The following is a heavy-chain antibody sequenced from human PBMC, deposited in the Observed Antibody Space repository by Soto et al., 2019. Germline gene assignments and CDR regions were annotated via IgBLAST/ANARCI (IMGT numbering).Heavy chain of an antibody. V-gene: IGHV5-51*01. J-gene: IGHJ4*02. Sequence: PGESLKISCKGSGYSFTSYWIGWVRQMPGKGLEWMGIMYPGDSDTKYSPSFQGQVTIAADKSISTAYLQWSSLKASDTARYYCARQTHYGIDYWGQGTLVTVSS. D-gene: IGHD4-17*01. CDR1: GYSFTSYW. CDR2: MYPGDSDT. CDR3: ARQTHYGIDY.